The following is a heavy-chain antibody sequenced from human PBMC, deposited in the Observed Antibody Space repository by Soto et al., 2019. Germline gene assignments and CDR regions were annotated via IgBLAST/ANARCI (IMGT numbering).Heavy chain of an antibody. CDR1: GGSIISGNYY. D-gene: IGHD1-7*01. J-gene: IGHJ4*02. CDR3: ATMGTPATGLYYFDY. V-gene: IGHV4-30-4*01. CDR2: ISYSGST. Sequence: QVQLQESGPGLVKPAQTLSLTSTVSGGSIISGNYYWSWIRHPPGEDLEWIGFISYSGSTYYNASLKSRFTISVDTSKNQFSLNLSFVTAADTAVYYCATMGTPATGLYYFDYWGQGTLVTVSS.